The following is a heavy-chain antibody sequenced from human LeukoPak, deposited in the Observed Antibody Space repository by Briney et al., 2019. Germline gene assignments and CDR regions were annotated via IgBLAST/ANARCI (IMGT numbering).Heavy chain of an antibody. V-gene: IGHV4-39*01. Sequence: SETLSLTCTVSGGSISSDSYYWGWVRQPPGKGLEWIGSIYYSGSTYYNPSLKSRLTMFVDTSKNHFSLKLSSVTAADTAVYYCARHGLNYYGRGGYYYVDVWGKGTTVTVSS. CDR2: IYYSGST. CDR1: GGSISSDSYY. D-gene: IGHD3-10*01. CDR3: ARHGLNYYGRGGYYYVDV. J-gene: IGHJ6*03.